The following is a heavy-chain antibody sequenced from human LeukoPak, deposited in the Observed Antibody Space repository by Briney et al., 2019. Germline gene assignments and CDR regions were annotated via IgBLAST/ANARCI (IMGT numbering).Heavy chain of an antibody. Sequence: GESLKISCETSGYSFTSYWIGWVRQMPGKGLEWMGFIYPGDSDTKYSPSFQGQVTISADRSISTAYLQWSSLKASDTAMYYCARSQGYYTHDACHIWGQGTMVTVSS. V-gene: IGHV5-51*01. CDR1: GYSFTSYW. J-gene: IGHJ3*02. D-gene: IGHD3-3*01. CDR3: ARSQGYYTHDACHI. CDR2: IYPGDSDT.